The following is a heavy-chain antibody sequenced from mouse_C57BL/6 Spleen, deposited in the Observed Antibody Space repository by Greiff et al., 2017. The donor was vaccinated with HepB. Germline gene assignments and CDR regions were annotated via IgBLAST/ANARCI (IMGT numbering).Heavy chain of an antibody. CDR1: GYSITSGYD. V-gene: IGHV3-1*01. CDR3: ARDLGYYGSSY. Sequence: EVQGVESGPGMVKPSQSLSLTCTVTGYSITSGYDWHWIRHFPGNKLEWMGYISYSGSTNYNPSLKSRISITHDTSKNHFFLKLNSVTTEDTATYYCARDLGYYGSSYWGQGTTLTVSS. D-gene: IGHD1-1*01. J-gene: IGHJ2*01. CDR2: ISYSGST.